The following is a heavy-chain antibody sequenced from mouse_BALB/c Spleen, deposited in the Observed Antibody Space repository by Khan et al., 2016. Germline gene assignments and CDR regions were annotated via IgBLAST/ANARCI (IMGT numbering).Heavy chain of an antibody. D-gene: IGHD2-4*01. V-gene: IGHV4-1*02. CDR1: GFDFSRYW. CDR3: ARHYDYGGGFAY. CDR2: INPDSSTI. J-gene: IGHJ3*01. Sequence: EVQLLESGGGLVQPGGSLKLSCAASGFDFSRYWMSWVRQAPGKGLEWIGEINPDSSTINYTPSLKDKFIISRDNAKNTLYLQMSKVRSEDTALYYCARHYDYGGGFAYWGQGTLVTVSA.